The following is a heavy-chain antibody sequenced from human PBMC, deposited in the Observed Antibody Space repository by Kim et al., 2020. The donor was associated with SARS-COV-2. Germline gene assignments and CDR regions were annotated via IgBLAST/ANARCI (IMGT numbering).Heavy chain of an antibody. D-gene: IGHD2-15*01. J-gene: IGHJ6*02. Sequence: DAVKGRFTISRDNTKHTLYLQMSSLRAEDTAVYYCVSRGHSNYDYYYGMDVWGQGTTVTVSS. CDR3: VSRGHSNYDYYYGMDV. V-gene: IGHV3-64D*06.